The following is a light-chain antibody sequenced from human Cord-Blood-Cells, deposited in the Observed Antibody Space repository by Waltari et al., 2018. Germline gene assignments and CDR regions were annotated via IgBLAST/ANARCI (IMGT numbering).Light chain of an antibody. J-gene: IGKJ1*01. CDR2: DAS. Sequence: DIQMTKSRSTLSASVGDRVTITCRASQSISSWLAWYQQKPGKAPKLLIYDASSLESGDPSRFSGSGSGTEFTLTISSLQPDDFATYYCQQYNSYWTFGQGTKVEIK. CDR1: QSISSW. CDR3: QQYNSYWT. V-gene: IGKV1-5*01.